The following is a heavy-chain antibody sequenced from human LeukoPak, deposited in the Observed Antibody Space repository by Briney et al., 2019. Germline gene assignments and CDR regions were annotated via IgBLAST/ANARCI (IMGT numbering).Heavy chain of an antibody. CDR3: VVGGSPGY. V-gene: IGHV3-74*01. CDR1: GFAFSAYK. J-gene: IGHJ4*02. Sequence: GGSLRLSCAASGFAFSAYKMHWVRQAPRKGLVWVSRISTDGYTTDYADFVQGRFTASRDNTKNTWSLEMNSLRAEDTAVYYCVVGGSPGYWGQGTLVTVSS. CDR2: ISTDGYTT. D-gene: IGHD2-15*01.